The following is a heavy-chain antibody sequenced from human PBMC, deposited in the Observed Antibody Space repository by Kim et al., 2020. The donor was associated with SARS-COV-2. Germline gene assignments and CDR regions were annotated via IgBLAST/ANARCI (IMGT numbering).Heavy chain of an antibody. J-gene: IGHJ6*02. V-gene: IGHV4-59*01. Sequence: SETLSLTCTVSGGSISSYYWSWIRQPPGKGLEWIGYIYYSGSTNYNPSLKSRVTISVDTSKNQFSLKLSSVTAADTAVYYCARDPGDYYGMDVWGQGTTGTFSS. CDR1: GGSISSYY. D-gene: IGHD1-26*01. CDR2: IYYSGST. CDR3: ARDPGDYYGMDV.